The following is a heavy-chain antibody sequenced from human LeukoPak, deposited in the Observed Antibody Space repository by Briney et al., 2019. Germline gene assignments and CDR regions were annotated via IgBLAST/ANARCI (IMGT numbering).Heavy chain of an antibody. CDR3: TTDQYYDSSGYYQYFDY. Sequence: GGSLRLSCAASGFTFSNAWMSWVRQAPGKGLEWVGRIKSKTDGGTTDYAAPVKGRFTISRDDSKNTLYLQMNSLKTEDTAVYYCTTDQYYDSSGYYQYFDYWGQGTLVTVSP. CDR2: IKSKTDGGTT. CDR1: GFTFSNAW. D-gene: IGHD3-22*01. V-gene: IGHV3-15*01. J-gene: IGHJ4*02.